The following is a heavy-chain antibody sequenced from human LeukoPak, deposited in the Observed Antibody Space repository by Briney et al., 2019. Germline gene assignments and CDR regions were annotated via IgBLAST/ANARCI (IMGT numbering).Heavy chain of an antibody. CDR1: GFSLTTYA. D-gene: IGHD3-9*01. V-gene: IGHV3-23*01. CDR2: INDRGDST. Sequence: GSLRLSCAASGFSLTTYAMGWVRQAPGKGLEWVSVINDRGDSTYYADSVKGRFTISRDSSKNTLYLQMNSLRGEDTAVYYCAKGRWGLTINNFDIWGQGTMVTVSS. CDR3: AKGRWGLTINNFDI. J-gene: IGHJ3*02.